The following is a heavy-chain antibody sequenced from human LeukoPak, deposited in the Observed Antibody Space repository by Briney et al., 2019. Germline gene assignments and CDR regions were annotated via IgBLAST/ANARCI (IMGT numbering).Heavy chain of an antibody. V-gene: IGHV4-39*01. CDR3: ARQPMSYYDILTGYPQGPDYYYMDV. Sequence: PSETLSLTCTFSGGSISSSSYYWGWIRQPPGKGLEWLGSIYYSGSTYYNPSLKSRVTISVDTSKNQFSLKLSSVTASDTAVYYCARQPMSYYDILTGYPQGPDYYYMDVWGKGTTVTISS. CDR2: IYYSGST. CDR1: GGSISSSSYY. D-gene: IGHD3-9*01. J-gene: IGHJ6*03.